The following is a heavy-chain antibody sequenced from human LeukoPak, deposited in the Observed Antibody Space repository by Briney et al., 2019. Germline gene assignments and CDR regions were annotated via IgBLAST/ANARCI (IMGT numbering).Heavy chain of an antibody. V-gene: IGHV1-69*04. D-gene: IGHD6-13*01. J-gene: IGHJ5*02. Sequence: ASVKLSCKASGCIFSNYAISWVRQAPGQGLEWIGTIVPIFGIANYAQKVQGRVTITADKSRSTAYMELSSLRSEDTAVYYCARDPSIAAAAINWFDPWGQGTLVTVSS. CDR3: ARDPSIAAAAINWFDP. CDR1: GCIFSNYA. CDR2: IVPIFGIA.